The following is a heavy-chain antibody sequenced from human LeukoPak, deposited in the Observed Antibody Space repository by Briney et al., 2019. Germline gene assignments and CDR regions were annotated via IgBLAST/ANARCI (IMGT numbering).Heavy chain of an antibody. V-gene: IGHV1-18*01. CDR2: ISAYNGNT. CDR1: GYTFTSYG. Sequence: ASVKVSCKASGYTFTSYGISWVRQAPGQGLEWMGWISAYNGNTNYAQKLQGRVTMTTDTSTSTAYMELSRLRSDDTAVYYCARGRFMITFGGVTLGYWGQGTLVTVSS. CDR3: ARGRFMITFGGVTLGY. D-gene: IGHD3-16*01. J-gene: IGHJ4*02.